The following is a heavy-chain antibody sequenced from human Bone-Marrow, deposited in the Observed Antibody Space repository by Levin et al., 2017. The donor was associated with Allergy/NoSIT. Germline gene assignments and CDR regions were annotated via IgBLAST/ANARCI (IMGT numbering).Heavy chain of an antibody. D-gene: IGHD3-22*01. V-gene: IGHV4-59*02. CDR3: ARGFDYYDTSGFTF. J-gene: IGHJ4*02. Sequence: SETLSLTCTVSGGSVTTYYWYWIRQPPGKGLEWIGYISYSGSTNYNPSLKSRVTISVDTSKNQFSLKLSSVTAADTAVYYCARGFDYYDTSGFTFWGQGTLVTVSS. CDR1: GGSVTTYY. CDR2: ISYSGST.